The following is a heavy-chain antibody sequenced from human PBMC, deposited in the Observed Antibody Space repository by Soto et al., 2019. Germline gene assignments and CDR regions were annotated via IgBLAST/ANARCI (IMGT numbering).Heavy chain of an antibody. Sequence: SETLSLTCSVSGGSINSYWWSWIRQPAGKGLEWIGRVYSSGTTDYNPSLNSRATLSVETSKNQFSLKLSSVTAADKAVYYCARDIGSYAYGEGYWGQGIQVTVS. J-gene: IGHJ4*02. D-gene: IGHD3-10*01. CDR3: ARDIGSYAYGEGY. V-gene: IGHV4-4*07. CDR1: GGSINSYW. CDR2: VYSSGTT.